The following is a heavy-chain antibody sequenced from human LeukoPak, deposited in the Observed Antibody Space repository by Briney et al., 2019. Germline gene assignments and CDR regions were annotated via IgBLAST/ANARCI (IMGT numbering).Heavy chain of an antibody. CDR3: ARLIVVVPAAIGVQDY. V-gene: IGHV1-69*04. D-gene: IGHD2-2*01. Sequence: SVKVSCKASGGTFSSYAISWVRQAPGQGLEWMGRIIPILGIANYAQKFQGRVTITADKSTSTAYMELSSLRSGDTAVYYCARLIVVVPAAIGVQDYWGQGTLVTVSS. CDR1: GGTFSSYA. J-gene: IGHJ4*02. CDR2: IIPILGIA.